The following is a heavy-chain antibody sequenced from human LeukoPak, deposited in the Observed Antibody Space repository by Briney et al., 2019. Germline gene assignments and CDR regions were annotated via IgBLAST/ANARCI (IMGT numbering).Heavy chain of an antibody. D-gene: IGHD6-13*01. CDR3: ATVRKYSSSWYKSYYYYMDV. CDR1: GYTFTDYY. CDR2: VDPEDGET. J-gene: IGHJ6*03. V-gene: IGHV1-69-2*01. Sequence: ASVKVSCKVSGYTFTDYYMHWVQQAPGKGLEWMGLVDPEDGETIYAEKFQGRVTITAYTSTDTAYMELSSLRSEDTAVYYCATVRKYSSSWYKSYYYYMDVWGKGTTVTVSS.